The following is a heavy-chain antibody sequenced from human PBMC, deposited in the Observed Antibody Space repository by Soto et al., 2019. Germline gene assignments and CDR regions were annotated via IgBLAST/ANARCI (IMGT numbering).Heavy chain of an antibody. CDR1: GFTFSSYA. J-gene: IGHJ5*02. V-gene: IGHV3-23*01. D-gene: IGHD2-2*01. CDR3: AKDRGWLIVVVPAAPGGFDP. CDR2: ISGSGGST. Sequence: GGSLRLSCAASGFTFSSYAMSWVRQAPGKGLEWVSAISGSGGSTYYADSVKGRFTISRDNSKNTLYLQMNSLRAEDTAVYYCAKDRGWLIVVVPAAPGGFDPWGQGTLVTVSS.